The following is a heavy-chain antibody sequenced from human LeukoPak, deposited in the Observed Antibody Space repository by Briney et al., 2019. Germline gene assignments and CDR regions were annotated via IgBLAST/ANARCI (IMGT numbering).Heavy chain of an antibody. CDR1: GFTFSSYS. J-gene: IGHJ6*02. Sequence: PGGSLRLSCAASGFTFSSYSMNWVRQAPGKGLEWVSSISSSSSYIYYADSVKGRFTISRDNAKNSLYLQMNSLRAEDTAVYYCARVLEMATISNGMDVWGQGTTVTVSS. CDR3: ARVLEMATISNGMDV. CDR2: ISSSSSYI. V-gene: IGHV3-21*01. D-gene: IGHD5-12*01.